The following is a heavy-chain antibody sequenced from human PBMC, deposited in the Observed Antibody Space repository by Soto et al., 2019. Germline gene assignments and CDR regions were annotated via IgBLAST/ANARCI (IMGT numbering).Heavy chain of an antibody. D-gene: IGHD3-16*01. CDR1: SGSISSTNW. Sequence: QVQLQESGPGLVKPSGTLSLTCAVSSGSISSTNWWSWVRQPPGKGLEWIGDIYHSGSINYNPSLNSRVNIPVDKPKKLFSLKLSSVTAADTAVYYCGRALRGFSAFDIRGQGTMFVVSS. CDR3: GRALRGFSAFDI. J-gene: IGHJ3*02. V-gene: IGHV4-4*02. CDR2: IYHSGSI.